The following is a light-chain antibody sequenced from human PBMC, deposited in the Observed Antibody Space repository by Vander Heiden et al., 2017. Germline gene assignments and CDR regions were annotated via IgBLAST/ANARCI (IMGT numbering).Light chain of an antibody. V-gene: IGKV1-39*01. CDR3: HRSYSTPMCT. CDR2: AAS. J-gene: IGKJ2*02. CDR1: QSISSY. Sequence: DIQMTQSPSSLSASVGDRVTITCRASQSISSYLNWYQQKPGKAPKLLIYAASSLQSGVPSRFSGSGTGTDFTLTISSLRPEHFATYTCHRSYSTPMCTFGQGTKLEIK.